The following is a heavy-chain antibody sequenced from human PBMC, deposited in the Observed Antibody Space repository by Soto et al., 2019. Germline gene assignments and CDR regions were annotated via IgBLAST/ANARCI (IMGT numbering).Heavy chain of an antibody. CDR2: IIPIFGTA. Sequence: ASVKVSCKASGGTFSSYAISWVRQAPGQGLEWMGGIIPIFGTANYAQKFQGRVTITADESTSTAYMELSSLRSEDTAVYYCARDVMTTVTTNWFDPWGQGTLVTVSS. V-gene: IGHV1-69*13. D-gene: IGHD4-4*01. CDR1: GGTFSSYA. CDR3: ARDVMTTVTTNWFDP. J-gene: IGHJ5*02.